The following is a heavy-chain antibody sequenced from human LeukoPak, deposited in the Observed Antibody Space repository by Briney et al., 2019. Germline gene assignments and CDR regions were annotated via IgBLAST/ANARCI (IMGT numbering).Heavy chain of an antibody. CDR3: AREFSGTSIAARVFDS. J-gene: IGHJ4*02. V-gene: IGHV4-59*01. CDR2: IYYSGST. D-gene: IGHD6-6*01. CDR1: GGSISSYY. Sequence: SETLSLTCTVSGGSISSYYWSWIRQPPGKGLEWIGYIYYSGSTNYNPSLKSRVTISVDTSKNQFSLKLSSVTAADTAVYYCAREFSGTSIAARVFDSWGQGTLVTVSP.